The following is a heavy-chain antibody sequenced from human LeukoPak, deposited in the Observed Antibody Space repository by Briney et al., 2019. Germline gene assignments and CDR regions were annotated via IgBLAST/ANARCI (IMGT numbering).Heavy chain of an antibody. J-gene: IGHJ4*02. CDR3: ARGGIAAAGRSPSDW. V-gene: IGHV4-34*01. D-gene: IGHD6-13*01. CDR2: IYRSGNT. Sequence: SETLSLTCTVYGGPFSGFYWTWIRQPPGKGLEWIGEIYRSGNTNYNPSLKSRVTISIDTSKNQFSLKLTSVTAADTAAYYCARGGIAAAGRSPSDWWGQGTLVTVSS. CDR1: GGPFSGFY.